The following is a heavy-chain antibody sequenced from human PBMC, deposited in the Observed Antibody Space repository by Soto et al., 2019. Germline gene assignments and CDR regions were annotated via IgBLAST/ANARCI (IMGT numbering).Heavy chain of an antibody. CDR2: GHDSGST. Sequence: PSETRSLTCTVARGSTSNYYGSWIRQPPGKGLEWMGYGHDSGSTNYNPSRKRRGTISVDTSKNQFSLKLSSVTAAATAVYYCATTQGRSYYRRAPAPPGDAFDICRQGTMVTVSS. D-gene: IGHD3-22*01. V-gene: IGHV4-59*12. CDR1: RGSTSNYY. CDR3: ATTQGRSYYRRAPAPPGDAFDI. J-gene: IGHJ3*02.